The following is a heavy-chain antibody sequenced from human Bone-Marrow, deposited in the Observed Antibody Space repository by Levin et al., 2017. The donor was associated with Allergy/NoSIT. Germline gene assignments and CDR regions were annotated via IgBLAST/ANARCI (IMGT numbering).Heavy chain of an antibody. CDR3: ARGAFMLGGDY. V-gene: IGHV3-7*01. Sequence: GGSLRLSCAASGFTFNTYWMSWVRQAPGKGLEWVANIKQEGNEKHYVDSVKGRFTISRDNAKNSLYLQMNSLRAEDTAVYYCARGAFMLGGDYWGQGTLVTVSS. J-gene: IGHJ4*02. CDR2: IKQEGNEK. D-gene: IGHD3-16*01. CDR1: GFTFNTYW.